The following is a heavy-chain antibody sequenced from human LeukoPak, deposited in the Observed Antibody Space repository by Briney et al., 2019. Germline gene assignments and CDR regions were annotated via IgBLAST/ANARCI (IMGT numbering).Heavy chain of an antibody. CDR1: GFTVSSNY. Sequence: GGSLRLSCAASGFTVSSNYMSWVRQAPGKGLEWVSVIYSDGRTYYANSVKGRFTISRDNSKNTLYLQMNSLRAEDTAVYYCARSGGLQKFDYWGQGTLVTVSS. D-gene: IGHD4-11*01. CDR3: ARSGGLQKFDY. CDR2: IYSDGRT. J-gene: IGHJ4*02. V-gene: IGHV3-53*05.